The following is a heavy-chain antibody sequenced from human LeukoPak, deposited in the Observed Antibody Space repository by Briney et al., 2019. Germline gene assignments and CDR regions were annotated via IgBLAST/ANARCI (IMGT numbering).Heavy chain of an antibody. CDR2: ISGSGGST. CDR3: ARDGELGYDYVWGSYRYGSVDY. Sequence: GGSLRLSCAASGFTFSSYAMSWVRQAPGKGLEWVSAISGSGGSTYYADSVKGQFTISRDNSKNTLYLQMNSLRAEDTAVYYCARDGELGYDYVWGSYRYGSVDYWGQGTLVTVSS. CDR1: GFTFSSYA. D-gene: IGHD3-16*02. J-gene: IGHJ4*02. V-gene: IGHV3-23*01.